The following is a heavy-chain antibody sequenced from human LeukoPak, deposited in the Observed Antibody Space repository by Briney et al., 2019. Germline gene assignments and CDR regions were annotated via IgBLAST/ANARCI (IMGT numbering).Heavy chain of an antibody. CDR2: LSSSGLSP. Sequence: GGSLRLSCAGSGFSFNNYAMYWVGHAPGKGLERVSALSSSGLSPYYADSVKGRFSISRDISKNTLYLQMNSLRAEDTAVYYCTKAGPDTYAFDIWGQGTMVTVSS. CDR1: GFSFNNYA. J-gene: IGHJ3*02. V-gene: IGHV3-23*01. CDR3: TKAGPDTYAFDI. D-gene: IGHD2/OR15-2a*01.